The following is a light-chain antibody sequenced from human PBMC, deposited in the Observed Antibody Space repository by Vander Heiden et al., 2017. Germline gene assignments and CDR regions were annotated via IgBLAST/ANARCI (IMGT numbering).Light chain of an antibody. CDR1: QSISSY. J-gene: IGKJ2*01. Sequence: DIQMTQSPSSLSASVGDRVTITCRASQSISSYLNWYQQKPGKAPKLLIYAASSLQSGVPSRFSGSGSGTDFTLTISSLQPEDFATYYCQQNYSTHQYTFGQGTKLEIK. CDR2: AAS. V-gene: IGKV1-39*01. CDR3: QQNYSTHQYT.